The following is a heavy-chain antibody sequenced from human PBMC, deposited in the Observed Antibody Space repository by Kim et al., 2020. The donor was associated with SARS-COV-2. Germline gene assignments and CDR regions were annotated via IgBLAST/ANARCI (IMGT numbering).Heavy chain of an antibody. V-gene: IGHV3-74*01. D-gene: IGHD6-25*01. CDR3: TRSAAGAFEL. CDR2: T. J-gene: IGHJ3*01. Sequence: TAYADSVKGRFNISKDNAKNTLYLEMNSLRAEDTALYYCTRSAAGAFELWGQGTMVTVSS.